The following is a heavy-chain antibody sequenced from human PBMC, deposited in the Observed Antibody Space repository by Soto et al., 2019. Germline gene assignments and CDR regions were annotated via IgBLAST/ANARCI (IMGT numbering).Heavy chain of an antibody. Sequence: QVQLQESGPGLVKPSQTLSLTCTVSGGSISTVDYWWSWIRQSPDMGLEWIGHIYDGGRSYNNPSLESRVTMSVNTPKSQLSLTLSSVSAADTAGYYCARGPSGDKVDSWGQGTLVTVSS. CDR2: IYDGGRS. CDR1: GGSISTVDYW. D-gene: IGHD7-27*01. CDR3: ARGPSGDKVDS. J-gene: IGHJ4*02. V-gene: IGHV4-30-4*01.